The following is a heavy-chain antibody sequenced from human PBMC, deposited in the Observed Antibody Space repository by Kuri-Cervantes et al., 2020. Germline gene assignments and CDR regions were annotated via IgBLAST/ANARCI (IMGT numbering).Heavy chain of an antibody. D-gene: IGHD5-18*01. CDR3: ARDLSAEYSYSNWFDL. CDR1: GFTLSSYG. J-gene: IGHJ5*02. V-gene: IGHV3-21*01. CDR2: ISSTSSYI. Sequence: GESLKISCAASGFTLSSYGMHWVRQAPGKGLEWVSSISSTSSYIYYIDSVKGRFTISRDNAKNSVFLQMNSLRDEDAAVYYCARDLSAEYSYSNWFDLWGQGTLVTVSS.